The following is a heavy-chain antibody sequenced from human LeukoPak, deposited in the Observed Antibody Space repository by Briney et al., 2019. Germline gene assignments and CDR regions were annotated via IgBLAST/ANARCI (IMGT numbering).Heavy chain of an antibody. CDR2: ISDRGDST. V-gene: IGHV3-23*01. CDR3: GKVKYTSSWYCDS. Sequence: GGSLSLSCALSGFTFNDYAMSWVREVPGEGLEWVSAISDRGDSTFYAAFVKGRFTISRDTSKHTLYLQMNSLKTEDTAVYYCGKVKYTSSWYCDSWGQGTLVTVSS. D-gene: IGHD6-13*01. CDR1: GFTFNDYA. J-gene: IGHJ4*02.